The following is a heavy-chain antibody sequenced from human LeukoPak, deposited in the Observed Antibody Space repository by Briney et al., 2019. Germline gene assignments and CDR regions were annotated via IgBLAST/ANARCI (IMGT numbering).Heavy chain of an antibody. CDR2: VNPHSGGT. Sequence: ASVKVSCKASGYTFTEYYIHWVRQAPGHGLEWMGWVNPHSGGTNYAQKFQGRVTMTRDTSISTAYMELSRLRSDDTAVYYCARDNRDYYGSGSYFWFDPWGQGTLVTVSS. CDR3: ARDNRDYYGSGSYFWFDP. V-gene: IGHV1-2*02. J-gene: IGHJ5*02. CDR1: GYTFTEYY. D-gene: IGHD3-10*01.